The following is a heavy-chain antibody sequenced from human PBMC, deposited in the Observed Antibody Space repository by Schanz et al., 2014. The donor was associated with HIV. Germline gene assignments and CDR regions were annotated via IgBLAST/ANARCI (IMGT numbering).Heavy chain of an antibody. J-gene: IGHJ6*02. D-gene: IGHD3-9*01. CDR3: ARDAYYDILTGLNYYYGMDV. Sequence: VQLVESGGGVVQPGRSLRLSCAASGFALNRHSLNWVRQAPGKGLEWVANINQAGREKFYVDSVKGRFTISRDNAKNSLYLQMNSLRAEDTAVYYCARDAYYDILTGLNYYYGMDVWGQGTTVTVSS. CDR1: GFALNRHS. CDR2: INQAGREK. V-gene: IGHV3-7*03.